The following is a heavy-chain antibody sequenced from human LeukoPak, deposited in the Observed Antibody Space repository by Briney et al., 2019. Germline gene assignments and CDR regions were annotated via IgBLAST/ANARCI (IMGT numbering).Heavy chain of an antibody. Sequence: GASVKVSCKASGGTFSSYAISWVRQAPGQGLEWMGWINPNSGGTNYAQKFQGRVTMTRDTSISTAYMELSRLRSDDTAVYYCARSYSSGYDAFDIWGQGTMVTVSS. V-gene: IGHV1-2*02. CDR3: ARSYSSGYDAFDI. CDR2: INPNSGGT. CDR1: GGTFSSYA. D-gene: IGHD6-19*01. J-gene: IGHJ3*02.